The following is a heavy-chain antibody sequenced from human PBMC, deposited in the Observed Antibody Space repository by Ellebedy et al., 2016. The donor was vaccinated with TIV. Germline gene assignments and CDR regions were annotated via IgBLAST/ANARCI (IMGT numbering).Heavy chain of an antibody. J-gene: IGHJ4*02. CDR1: GFSLSTSGMC. D-gene: IGHD4-17*01. V-gene: IGHV2-5*08. CDR3: AHSHNTYGDYVLYFDY. Sequence: SGPTLVKPTQTLTLTCTFSGFSLSTSGMCVSWIRQPPGKALEWLALIYWDDDKRYSPSLKSRLTITKDTSKNQVVLTMTNMDPVDTATYYCAHSHNTYGDYVLYFDYWGQGTLVTVSS. CDR2: IYWDDDK.